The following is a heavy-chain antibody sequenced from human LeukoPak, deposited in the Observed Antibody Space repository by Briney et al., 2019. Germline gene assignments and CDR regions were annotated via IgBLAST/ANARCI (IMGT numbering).Heavy chain of an antibody. CDR1: DYSISSGYY. J-gene: IGHJ4*02. CDR2: IDHSGST. V-gene: IGHV4-38-2*02. Sequence: PSETLSLTCTVSDYSISSGYYWGWIRQPPGKGLEWIGSIDHSGSTFYNPSLKSRVTISVDTSKNQFSLKLSSVTAADTAVYYCARGYWFYFDYWGQGTLVTVSS. D-gene: IGHD2-8*02. CDR3: ARGYWFYFDY.